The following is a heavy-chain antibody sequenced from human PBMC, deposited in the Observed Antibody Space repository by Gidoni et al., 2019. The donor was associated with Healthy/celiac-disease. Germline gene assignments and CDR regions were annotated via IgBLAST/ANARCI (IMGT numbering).Heavy chain of an antibody. CDR3: ARRGIAAAGTLPLFDY. CDR2: IYHSGST. CDR1: GGSISSSNW. V-gene: IGHV4-4*02. Sequence: QVQLQESGPGLVKPSGTLSLTCAVSGGSISSSNWWSWVRQPPGKGLEWIGEIYHSGSTNYNPYLKSQVTISVDKSKNQFSLKLSSVTAADTAVYYCARRGIAAAGTLPLFDYWGQGTLVTVSS. J-gene: IGHJ4*02. D-gene: IGHD6-13*01.